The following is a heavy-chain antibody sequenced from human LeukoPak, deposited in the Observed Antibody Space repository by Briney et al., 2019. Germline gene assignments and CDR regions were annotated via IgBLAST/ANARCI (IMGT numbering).Heavy chain of an antibody. Sequence: SVKVSCKTSGGTFSNYTINWVRQAPGQGLEWMGRLIPIFGTTNYAQKFQGRVTITTDESTSTAYMELSSLRSEDTAVYYCAIIPRGYFNWFDPWGQGTLVTVSS. CDR3: AIIPRGYFNWFDP. J-gene: IGHJ5*02. CDR1: GGTFSNYT. D-gene: IGHD6-25*01. V-gene: IGHV1-69*05. CDR2: LIPIFGTT.